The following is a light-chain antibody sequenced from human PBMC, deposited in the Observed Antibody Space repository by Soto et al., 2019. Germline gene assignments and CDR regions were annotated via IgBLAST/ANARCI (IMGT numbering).Light chain of an antibody. CDR1: SSDVGGYDY. J-gene: IGLJ1*01. CDR3: TSYAGNNNFCV. CDR2: EVS. Sequence: ALTQPPSASGSPGQSVTISCIGTSSDVGGYDYVSWYQQHPGKAPKLIISEVSKRPSGVPDRFSGSKSGNTASLTVSGLQAEDEADYYCTSYAGNNNFCVFGTGTKVTVL. V-gene: IGLV2-8*01.